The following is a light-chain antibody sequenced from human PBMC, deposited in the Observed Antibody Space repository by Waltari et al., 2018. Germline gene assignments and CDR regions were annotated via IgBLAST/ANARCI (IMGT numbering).Light chain of an antibody. J-gene: IGKJ1*01. CDR2: AAS. V-gene: IGKV1-39*01. CDR3: QQTYITPPT. Sequence: DIQMTQSPSSLSASVGDSVAITCRASQSISNYLNWYQQKPGKAPKLLMYAASSLQSGVPSRFSCSGSGTDFTLTISSLQPEDFATYYCQQTYITPPTFGQGTKVESK. CDR1: QSISNY.